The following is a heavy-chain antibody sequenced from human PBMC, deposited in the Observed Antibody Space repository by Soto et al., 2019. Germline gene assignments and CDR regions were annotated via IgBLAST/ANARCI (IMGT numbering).Heavy chain of an antibody. CDR2: ISYDGSDE. Sequence: QVQLVESGGGVVQPGRSLRLSCAASGFSFSSYGMHWVRQAPGKGLEWVAMISYDGSDEYYVDSVKGRFTISRDNSKDTVFLQMNSLRPEXXXXXXXXXXXXXXXXXXXYWGQGTLVTVSS. CDR1: GFSFSSYG. CDR3: XXXXXXXXXXXXY. V-gene: IGHV3-30*03. J-gene: IGHJ4*02.